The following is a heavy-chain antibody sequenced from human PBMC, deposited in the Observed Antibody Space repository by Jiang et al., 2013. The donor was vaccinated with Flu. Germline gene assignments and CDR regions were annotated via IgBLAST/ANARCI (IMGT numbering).Heavy chain of an antibody. D-gene: IGHD3-3*01. CDR1: GFSLNTTGVG. CDR3: AHISTYYDFWSGYYAYFDY. V-gene: IGHV2-5*01. CDR2: IYWNDDK. J-gene: IGHJ4*02. Sequence: KPTQTLTLTCTFSGFSLNTTGVGVGCIRQSPGKALEWLALIYWNDDKHYSPSLKSRLTITKDTSKNQVVFTMTNMDPVDTATYYCAHISTYYDFWSGYYAYFDYWGQGSLVTVSS.